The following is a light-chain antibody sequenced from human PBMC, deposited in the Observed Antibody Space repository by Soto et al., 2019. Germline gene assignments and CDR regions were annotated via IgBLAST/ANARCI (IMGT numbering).Light chain of an antibody. CDR1: QSVSTSY. Sequence: EILLTQSPGTLSLSPGERATLSCRASQSVSTSYLAWYQQKPGQAPRLLIYGASSRATGIPDRFSGSGSGTDFTLTISRLEPEDFAVYYCQQYVSSPPWTFGQGTKVEIK. V-gene: IGKV3-20*01. CDR2: GAS. CDR3: QQYVSSPPWT. J-gene: IGKJ1*01.